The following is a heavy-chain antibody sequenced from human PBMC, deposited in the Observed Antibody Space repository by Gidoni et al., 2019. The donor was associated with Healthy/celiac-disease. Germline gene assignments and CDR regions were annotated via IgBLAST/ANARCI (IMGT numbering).Heavy chain of an antibody. Sequence: QVQLVESGGGVVQPRRSLRLSGAASGCPFSSYGMHCVRQSTGKGLAWVGVISYDGSNKYYADSVKGRFTISRDNSKNTLYLQMNSLRAEDTAVYYCAREGQDGERLYYFDYWGQGTLVTVSS. CDR2: ISYDGSNK. V-gene: IGHV3-30*03. J-gene: IGHJ4*02. CDR1: GCPFSSYG. CDR3: AREGQDGERLYYFDY. D-gene: IGHD1-1*01.